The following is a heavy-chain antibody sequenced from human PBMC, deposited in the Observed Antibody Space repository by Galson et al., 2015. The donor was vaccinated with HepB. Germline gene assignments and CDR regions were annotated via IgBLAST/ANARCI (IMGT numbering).Heavy chain of an antibody. V-gene: IGHV3-21*01. CDR1: GFTFSSYS. J-gene: IGHJ3*02. CDR3: ASTGSSGWPDAFDI. CDR2: ISSSSSYI. Sequence: SLRLSCAASGFTFSSYSMNWVRQAPGKGLEWVSSISSSSSYIYYADSVKGRFTISRVNAKNSLYLRMNSLRAEDTAVYYCASTGSSGWPDAFDIWVQGTMVTVSS. D-gene: IGHD6-19*01.